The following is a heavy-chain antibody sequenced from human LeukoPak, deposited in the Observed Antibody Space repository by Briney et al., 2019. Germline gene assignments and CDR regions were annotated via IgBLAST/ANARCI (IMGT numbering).Heavy chain of an antibody. J-gene: IGHJ4*02. CDR1: GFTFSSYW. D-gene: IGHD3-10*01. CDR3: AKDAGPMVRGVIKNYFDY. CDR2: IKQDGSEK. V-gene: IGHV3-7*03. Sequence: GGSLRLSCVASGFTFSSYWMSWVRQAPGKGVEWVANIKQDGSEKYYVDSVKGRFTISRGNSKNTLYLQMNSLRAEDTAVYYCAKDAGPMVRGVIKNYFDYWGQGTLVTVSS.